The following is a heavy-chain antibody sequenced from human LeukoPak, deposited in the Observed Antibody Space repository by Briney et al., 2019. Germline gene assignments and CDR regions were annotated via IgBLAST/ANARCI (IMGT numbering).Heavy chain of an antibody. Sequence: GGSLRLSCAASGFNFNTYSMNWVRQAPGKGLEWVSYISSSTWTIYYADSVKGRFTISRDNAKNSLYLQMNSLRAEDTAVYYWARSSRYFDWLLLGWGQETLVTVSS. CDR2: ISSSTWTI. D-gene: IGHD3-9*01. V-gene: IGHV3-48*04. CDR3: ARSSRYFDWLLLG. CDR1: GFNFNTYS. J-gene: IGHJ4*02.